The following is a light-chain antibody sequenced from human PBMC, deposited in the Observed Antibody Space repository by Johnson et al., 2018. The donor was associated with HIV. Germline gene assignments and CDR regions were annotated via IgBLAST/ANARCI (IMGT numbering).Light chain of an antibody. J-gene: IGLJ1*01. CDR3: GTWDSSLSAYV. V-gene: IGLV1-51*02. CDR2: ENN. CDR1: SSNIGNNY. Sequence: QSVLTQPPSVSAAPGQKVTISCSGSSSNIGNNYVYWYQQLPETAPKLLIYENNKRPSGIPDRFSGSKSGTSATLGVTGLQTGDEADYFCGTWDSSLSAYVFGTGTKVTVL.